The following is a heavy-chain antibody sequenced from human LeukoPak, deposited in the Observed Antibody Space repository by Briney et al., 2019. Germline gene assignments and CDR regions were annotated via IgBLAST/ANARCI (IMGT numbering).Heavy chain of an antibody. D-gene: IGHD3-16*02. Sequence: SETLSLTCAVYGGSFSGYYWSWLRQPPGKGLEWIGYMYYSGATNYNPSLKSRVTISVDTSKNQFSLKLSYVTAADTAVYYCARSLYVWGSYRSYYYYMDVWGKGTTVTVSS. CDR1: GGSFSGYY. J-gene: IGHJ6*03. CDR3: ARSLYVWGSYRSYYYYMDV. CDR2: MYYSGAT. V-gene: IGHV4-59*01.